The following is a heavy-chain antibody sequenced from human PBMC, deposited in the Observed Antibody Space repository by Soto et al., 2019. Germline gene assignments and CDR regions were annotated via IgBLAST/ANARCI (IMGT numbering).Heavy chain of an antibody. V-gene: IGHV3-30*18. D-gene: IGHD1-1*01. J-gene: IGHJ4*02. Sequence: QVQLVESGGGVVQPGRSLRLSCAASGFTFSTYGMHWVRQAPGKGLEWVAVISYDGNNKYYADSVKDRFTISRDNSKNTLYLQMSSLRAEDTAVYYCAKSVYNWNDGFFDYWGQVTLVTVSS. CDR1: GFTFSTYG. CDR2: ISYDGNNK. CDR3: AKSVYNWNDGFFDY.